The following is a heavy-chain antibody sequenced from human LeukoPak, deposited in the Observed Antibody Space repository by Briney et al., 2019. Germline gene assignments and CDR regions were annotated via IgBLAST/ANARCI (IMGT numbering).Heavy chain of an antibody. Sequence: GGSLRLSCVTSGFFFNSYWMSWVRQAPGKGLEWVAVISYDGSNKYYADSVKGRFTISRDNSKNTLYLQMNSLRAEDTAVYYCARDGTLAAAGTWFDPWGQGTLVTVSS. V-gene: IGHV3-30-3*01. CDR2: ISYDGSNK. CDR1: GFFFNSYW. D-gene: IGHD6-13*01. CDR3: ARDGTLAAAGTWFDP. J-gene: IGHJ5*02.